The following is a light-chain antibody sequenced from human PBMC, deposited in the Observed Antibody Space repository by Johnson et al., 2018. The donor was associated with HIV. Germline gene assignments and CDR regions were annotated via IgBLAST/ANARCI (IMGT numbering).Light chain of an antibody. J-gene: IGLJ1*01. CDR2: DTI. Sequence: QSVLTQPPSVSAAPGQKVTISCSGSSSNIGSHYVSWYQQVPGTAPRLVIYDTIKRHSGITDRLSGSKSGTSATLGITGLQTGDEADYYCGTWDSSLNAYVFGAATKVAVL. CDR3: GTWDSSLNAYV. CDR1: SSNIGSHY. V-gene: IGLV1-51*01.